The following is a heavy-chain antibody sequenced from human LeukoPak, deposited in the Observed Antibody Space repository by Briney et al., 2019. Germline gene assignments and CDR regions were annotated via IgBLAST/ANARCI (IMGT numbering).Heavy chain of an antibody. CDR2: VDPDGTTT. CDR3: TRVQAGRSGLMDV. D-gene: IGHD2-8*02. J-gene: IGHJ6*02. V-gene: IGHV3-74*01. Sequence: GGSLRLSCAASGFTLSNYWMHWVRQAPGEGLVWVSRVDPDGTTTNYADSVTGRFTTSRDDAKNTLYLQMNSLRAEDTALYYCTRVQAGRSGLMDVWGRGTTVTVSS. CDR1: GFTLSNYW.